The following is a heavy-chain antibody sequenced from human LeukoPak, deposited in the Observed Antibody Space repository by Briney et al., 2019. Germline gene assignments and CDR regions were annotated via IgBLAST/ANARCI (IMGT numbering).Heavy chain of an antibody. CDR1: GFTFSSYE. D-gene: IGHD3-22*01. J-gene: IGHJ1*01. CDR2: ISSSGSTI. V-gene: IGHV3-48*03. Sequence: GGSLRLSCAASGFTFSSYEMNWVRQAPGKGLEWVSYISSSGSTIYYADSVKGRFTISRDNAKNSLYLQMNSLRAEDTAVYYCARTRNVDSGYYSAYFQHWGQGTLVTVSS. CDR3: ARTRNVDSGYYSAYFQH.